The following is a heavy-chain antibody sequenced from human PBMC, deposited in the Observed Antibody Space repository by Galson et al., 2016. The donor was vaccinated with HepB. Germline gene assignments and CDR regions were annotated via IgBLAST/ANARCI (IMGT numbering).Heavy chain of an antibody. V-gene: IGHV1-69*13. Sequence: SVKVSCKASGGPFNNYALSWVRQAPGQGLEWMGGIITLFGTANYAQNFQGRVTITADASTSTAYMELSSLRSEDTAVYYCARGAAIAVPGTFGSWGQGTLVTVSS. CDR3: ARGAAIAVPGTFGS. CDR2: IITLFGTA. J-gene: IGHJ4*02. CDR1: GGPFNNYA. D-gene: IGHD6-19*01.